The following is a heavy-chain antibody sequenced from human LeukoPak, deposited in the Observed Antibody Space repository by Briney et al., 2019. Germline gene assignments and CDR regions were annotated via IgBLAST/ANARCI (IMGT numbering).Heavy chain of an antibody. J-gene: IGHJ6*02. Sequence: GGSLRLSCAASGFTFSSYWMHWVRQVPGRGLVWVSRISSGGGSRDYADSVKGRFTISRDNAKTTLYLQMNSLRPEDTAVYYCARDSGTQGPYYYGLDVWGQGTTVTVSS. CDR2: ISSGGGSR. D-gene: IGHD1-7*01. CDR1: GFTFSSYW. CDR3: ARDSGTQGPYYYGLDV. V-gene: IGHV3-74*01.